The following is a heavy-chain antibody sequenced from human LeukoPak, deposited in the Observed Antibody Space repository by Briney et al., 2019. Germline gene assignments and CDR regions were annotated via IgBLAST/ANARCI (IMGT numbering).Heavy chain of an antibody. V-gene: IGHV4-31*02. J-gene: IGHJ5*02. D-gene: IGHD3-22*01. CDR2: IYYSGST. Sequence: LRLSCAASGFTFSSYSMNWVRQHPGKGLEWIGYIYYSGSTYYNPSLKSRVTISVDTSKNQFSLKLSSVTAADTAVYYCARNYYDSSAGPSTNWFDPWGQGTLVTVSS. CDR1: GFTFSSYS. CDR3: ARNYYDSSAGPSTNWFDP.